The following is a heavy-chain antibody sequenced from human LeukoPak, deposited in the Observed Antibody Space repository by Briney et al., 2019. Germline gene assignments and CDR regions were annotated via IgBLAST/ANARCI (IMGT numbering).Heavy chain of an antibody. CDR1: GFTFSSYT. J-gene: IGHJ4*02. D-gene: IGHD2-2*01. V-gene: IGHV3-21*01. Sequence: GGSLRLSCAASGFTFSSYTMNWVRQAPGKGLEWVSFISGSSSYIYYADSVKGRFTISRVNAKNSLYLQMSSLRAEDTAVYYCARDKVGSTVVVPAFDYWGQGTLVTVSS. CDR3: ARDKVGSTVVVPAFDY. CDR2: ISGSSSYI.